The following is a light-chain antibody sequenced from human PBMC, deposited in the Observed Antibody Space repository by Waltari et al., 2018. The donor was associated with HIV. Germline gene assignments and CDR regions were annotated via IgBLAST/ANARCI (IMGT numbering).Light chain of an antibody. J-gene: IGLJ3*02. CDR3: QTWGTGIRV. Sequence: QLVLTQSPSASASLGASVKLTCTLSSGHSSYAIAWHQQQPEKGPRYLMKLNSDGSHSKGDGIPDRFSGSSSGAGRYRTIASRQSEDEADYYCQTWGTGIRVFGGGTKLTVL. V-gene: IGLV4-69*01. CDR2: LNSDGSH. CDR1: SGHSSYA.